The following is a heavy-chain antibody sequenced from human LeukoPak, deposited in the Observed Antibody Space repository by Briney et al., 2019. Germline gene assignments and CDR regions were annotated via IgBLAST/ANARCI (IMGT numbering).Heavy chain of an antibody. V-gene: IGHV4-30-2*01. J-gene: IGHJ5*02. Sequence: PSETLSLTCTVYGAPISSGAYYWSWIRQPPGKGLEWFGYIFHSGTTYYNPSLKSRVTISVDTSKNQFSLKLSSVTAADTAVYYCARETLSGAEGRFVNNWFDPWGQGTLVTVSS. CDR3: ARETLSGAEGRFVNNWFDP. CDR1: GAPISSGAYY. D-gene: IGHD1-26*01. CDR2: IFHSGTT.